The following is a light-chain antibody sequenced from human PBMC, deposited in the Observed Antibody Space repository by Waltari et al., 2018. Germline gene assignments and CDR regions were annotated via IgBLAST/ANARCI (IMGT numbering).Light chain of an antibody. CDR2: NDR. CDR3: QVWDSSSDHRV. Sequence: SFVLTQPPSVSVAPGQTARISCGGDSIGTKSVHWYQQNPGQAPVVVVYNDRDRPSGSPGRFSGSNSGNTATLTISRVEAGDEADYYCQVWDSSSDHRVFGSGTKVTVL. CDR1: SIGTKS. V-gene: IGLV3-21*02. J-gene: IGLJ1*01.